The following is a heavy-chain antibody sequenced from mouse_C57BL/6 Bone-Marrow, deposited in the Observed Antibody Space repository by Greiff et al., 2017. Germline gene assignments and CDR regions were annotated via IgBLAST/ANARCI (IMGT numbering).Heavy chain of an antibody. CDR3: ARGGGYYGMDY. D-gene: IGHD1-1*02. CDR2: IYPGSGST. J-gene: IGHJ4*01. V-gene: IGHV1-55*01. CDR1: GYTFTSYW. Sequence: QVQLQQPGAELVKPGASVKMSCKASGYTFTSYWITWVKQRPGQGLEWIGEIYPGSGSTNYNEKFKSKATLTVDTSSSTAYMQLSSLTSEDSAVYYCARGGGYYGMDYWGQGTAVTVSS.